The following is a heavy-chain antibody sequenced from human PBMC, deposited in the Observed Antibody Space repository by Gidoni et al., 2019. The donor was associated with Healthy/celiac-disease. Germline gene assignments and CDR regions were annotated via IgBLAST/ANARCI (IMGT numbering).Heavy chain of an antibody. J-gene: IGHJ6*02. D-gene: IGHD3-10*01. V-gene: IGHV4-39*01. CDR2: IYYSGST. Sequence: QLQLQESGPGLVKPSETLSLTCTVAGGSISSSSYYWGWIRQPPGKGLEWIGSIYYSGSTYYNPSLKSRVTISVDTSKNQFSLKLSSVTAADTAVYYCASIPTRGYYYYGMDVWGQGTTVTVSS. CDR3: ASIPTRGYYYYGMDV. CDR1: GGSISSSSYY.